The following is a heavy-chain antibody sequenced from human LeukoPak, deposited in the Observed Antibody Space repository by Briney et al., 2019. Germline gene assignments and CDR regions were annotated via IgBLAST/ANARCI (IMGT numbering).Heavy chain of an antibody. J-gene: IGHJ6*04. CDR1: GFTFSSYA. Sequence: GGSLRLSCAASGFTFSSYAMSWVRQAPGKGLEWVACISSSSDYIYYADSVKGRFTISRDNAKNSLSLQMNSLRAEDTAVYYCARAMYSSSWGKYYGMDVWGKGTTVTVSS. CDR2: ISSSSDYI. CDR3: ARAMYSSSWGKYYGMDV. D-gene: IGHD6-13*01. V-gene: IGHV3-21*01.